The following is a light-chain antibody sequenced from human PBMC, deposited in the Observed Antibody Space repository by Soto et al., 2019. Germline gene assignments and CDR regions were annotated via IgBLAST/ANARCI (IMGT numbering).Light chain of an antibody. V-gene: IGKV3-15*01. CDR2: GAS. CDR3: KQYNSSPWT. J-gene: IGKJ1*01. CDR1: QSISGA. Sequence: EIVMTQSPATLSVSPGGRATLSCRASQSISGALAWYQQKPGQAPRLLIYGASTRATSFPARFSGSGSGTDFTLTIRSLQSDDFATYYCKQYNSSPWTFGQGTKVDIK.